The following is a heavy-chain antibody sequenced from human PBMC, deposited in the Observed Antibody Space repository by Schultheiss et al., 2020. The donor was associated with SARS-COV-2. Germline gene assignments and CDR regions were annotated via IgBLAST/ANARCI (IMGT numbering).Heavy chain of an antibody. D-gene: IGHD2-21*02. CDR3: AKVSVAYCGGDCYSTY. Sequence: GGSLRLSCAASGFTVSSNYMSWVRQAPGKGLEWVSVIYSGGSTYYADSVKGRFTISRDNSKNTLYLQMNSLRAEDTALYYCAKVSVAYCGGDCYSTYWGQGTLVTVSS. V-gene: IGHV3-53*01. J-gene: IGHJ4*02. CDR1: GFTVSSNY. CDR2: IYSGGST.